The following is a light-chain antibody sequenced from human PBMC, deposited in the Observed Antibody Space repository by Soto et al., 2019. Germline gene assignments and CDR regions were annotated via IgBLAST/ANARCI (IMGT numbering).Light chain of an antibody. CDR3: QAYDYSLTASV. CDR1: RSNLGAGYD. V-gene: IGLV1-40*01. J-gene: IGLJ3*02. CDR2: GNR. Sequence: QSVLKQPPSVSGAPGQRVTISCTGNRSNLGAGYDVHWYQQLPGAAPKLVIFGNRNRPSGVPERFSGSKSGTSASLALNGLQAEEEADYYCQAYDYSLTASVFGGGTKLPVL.